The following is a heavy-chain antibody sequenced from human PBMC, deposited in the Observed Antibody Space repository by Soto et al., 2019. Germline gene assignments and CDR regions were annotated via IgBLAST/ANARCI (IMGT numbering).Heavy chain of an antibody. CDR1: GISVSTSDYY. Sequence: PSETLSLTCTVSGISVSTSDYYWGWVRQPPGKGLDWIGNIYYSGSTFYNPSLRSRVTLSVDTSKKQFCLRLNSVTAADTAVYFCAGFVVPASRNSDFDYWGQGTLVTVSS. CDR2: IYYSGST. J-gene: IGHJ4*02. CDR3: AGFVVPASRNSDFDY. D-gene: IGHD2-15*01. V-gene: IGHV4-39*01.